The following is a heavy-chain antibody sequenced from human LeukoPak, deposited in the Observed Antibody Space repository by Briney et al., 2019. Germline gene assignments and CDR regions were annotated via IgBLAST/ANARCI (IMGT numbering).Heavy chain of an antibody. Sequence: PGGSLRLSCAASGFTFSSYSMNWVRQAPGKGLEWVSSISSSSSYIYYADSVKGRFTISRDNAKNSLYLQMNSLRAEDTAVYYCARDLHYYDSSGDIWGQGTMVTVSS. CDR3: ARDLHYYDSSGDI. J-gene: IGHJ3*02. V-gene: IGHV3-21*01. CDR1: GFTFSSYS. D-gene: IGHD3-22*01. CDR2: ISSSSSYI.